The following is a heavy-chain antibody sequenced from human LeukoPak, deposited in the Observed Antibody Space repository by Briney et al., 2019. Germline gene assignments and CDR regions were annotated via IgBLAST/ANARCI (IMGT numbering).Heavy chain of an antibody. D-gene: IGHD5-24*01. CDR1: GGSISSYY. Sequence: PSETLSLTCTVSGGSISSYYWNWIRQPPGKGLEWIGYIYYSGSANYNPSLKSRVTISVDTSKNQFSLKLSSVTAADTAVYYCAGRLWRRDGYNLSAFDIWGQGTMVTVSS. CDR3: AGRLWRRDGYNLSAFDI. J-gene: IGHJ3*02. V-gene: IGHV4-59*01. CDR2: IYYSGSA.